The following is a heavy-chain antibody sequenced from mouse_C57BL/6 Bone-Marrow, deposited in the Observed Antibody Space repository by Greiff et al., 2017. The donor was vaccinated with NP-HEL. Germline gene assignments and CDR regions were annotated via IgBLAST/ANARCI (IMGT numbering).Heavy chain of an antibody. CDR3: ARSQYYYDSSGFAY. J-gene: IGHJ3*01. CDR1: GYTFTNYW. Sequence: QVQLQQSGAELVRPGTSVKMSCKASGYTFTNYWIGWAKQRPGHGLEWIGDIYPGGGYTNYNEKFKGKATLTADKSSSTAYMQFSSLTSEDSAIYYFARSQYYYDSSGFAYWDQGTLVTVSA. V-gene: IGHV1-63*01. CDR2: IYPGGGYT. D-gene: IGHD1-1*01.